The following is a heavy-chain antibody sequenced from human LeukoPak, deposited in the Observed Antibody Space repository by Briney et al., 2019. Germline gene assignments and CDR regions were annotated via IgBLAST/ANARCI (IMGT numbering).Heavy chain of an antibody. J-gene: IGHJ4*02. CDR1: GFTFSRYW. D-gene: IGHD3-9*01. CDR3: ASEYYDFDWTYYFDY. Sequence: GGSLRLSCAASGFTFSRYWMRWVRQAPGKELVWVSHINSDGSDTSYAGSVKGRFTISRDNAKNTLFLQMNSLRAEDTAVYYCASEYYDFDWTYYFDYWGQGTLVTVSS. CDR2: INSDGSDT. V-gene: IGHV3-74*01.